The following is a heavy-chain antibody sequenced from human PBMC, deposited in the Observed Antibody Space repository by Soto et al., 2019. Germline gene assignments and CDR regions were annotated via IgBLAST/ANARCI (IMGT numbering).Heavy chain of an antibody. CDR2: ISSSGSTI. CDR3: AKDLGYTSSWYYALHI. CDR1: GFTFSSYE. J-gene: IGHJ3*02. V-gene: IGHV3-48*03. Sequence: GGSLRLSCAASGFTFSSYEMNWVRQAPGKGLEWVSYISSSGSTIYYADSVKGRFTISRDNAKNSLYLQMNSLRAEDTAVYYCAKDLGYTSSWYYALHIWGQGTMVTVSS. D-gene: IGHD6-13*01.